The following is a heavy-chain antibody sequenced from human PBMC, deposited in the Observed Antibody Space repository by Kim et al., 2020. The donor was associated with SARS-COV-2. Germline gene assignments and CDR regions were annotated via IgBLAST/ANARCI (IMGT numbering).Heavy chain of an antibody. J-gene: IGHJ4*02. CDR2: GNP. Sequence: GNPTYAQGFTGRFVFSLDTSVSTAYLQIRSLKAEDTAVYYCARGEPGDYWGQGTLVTVSS. V-gene: IGHV7-4-1*02. CDR3: ARGEPGDY.